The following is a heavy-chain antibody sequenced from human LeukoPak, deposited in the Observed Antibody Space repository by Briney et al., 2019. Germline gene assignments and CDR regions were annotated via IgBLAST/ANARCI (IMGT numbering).Heavy chain of an antibody. CDR3: ARADTAYGDYDY. D-gene: IGHD4-17*01. J-gene: IGHJ4*02. V-gene: IGHV4-31*03. Sequence: PSQTLSLTCTVSGGSISSGGYYWSWIRQHPGKGLEWIGYIYYSGSTYCNPSLKSRVTISVDTSKNQFSLKLSSVTAADTAVYYCARADTAYGDYDYWGQRTLVTVSS. CDR2: IYYSGST. CDR1: GGSISSGGYY.